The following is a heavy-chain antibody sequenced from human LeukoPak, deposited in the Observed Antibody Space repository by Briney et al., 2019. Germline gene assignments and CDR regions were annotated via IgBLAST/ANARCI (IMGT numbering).Heavy chain of an antibody. Sequence: GGSLRLSCAASGFTFDDYAMHWVRQAPGRGLVWVSRISPDGITTNYADSVKGRFTISRDNAMNTLYLQMNSLRAEDTAVYYCATAGNYRFDNWGQGTLVTVSS. J-gene: IGHJ4*02. CDR2: ISPDGITT. CDR3: ATAGNYRFDN. D-gene: IGHD1-7*01. CDR1: GFTFDDYA. V-gene: IGHV3-74*01.